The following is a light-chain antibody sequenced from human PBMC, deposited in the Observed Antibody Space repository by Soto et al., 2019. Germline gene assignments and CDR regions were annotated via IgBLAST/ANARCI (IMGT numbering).Light chain of an antibody. CDR2: EVS. CDR1: SSDVGRYNY. V-gene: IGLV2-14*01. Sequence: QSALTQSRSVSGSPGQSVTISCTGTSSDVGRYNYVSWYQHHPGKAPKLMIYEVSNRPSGVSYRFSGSKSGNTASLTISGLQAEDEADYYCSSYTTSSTPVLFGGGTQLTVL. CDR3: SSYTTSSTPVL. J-gene: IGLJ2*01.